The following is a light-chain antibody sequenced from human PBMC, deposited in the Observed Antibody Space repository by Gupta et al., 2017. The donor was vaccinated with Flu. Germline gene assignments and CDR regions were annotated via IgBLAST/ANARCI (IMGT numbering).Light chain of an antibody. Sequence: QSGLTQPPSASGTPGQRVSISCSGSSSSIGSNTVNWYQHLPGTAPKLLIYVNNQRPSGVPDRCSGAKSGTSASLAISGLQDEDEADYYCASWDDSLSGQVVFGGGTKLTVL. CDR2: VNN. J-gene: IGLJ2*01. V-gene: IGLV1-44*01. CDR1: SSSIGSNT. CDR3: ASWDDSLSGQVV.